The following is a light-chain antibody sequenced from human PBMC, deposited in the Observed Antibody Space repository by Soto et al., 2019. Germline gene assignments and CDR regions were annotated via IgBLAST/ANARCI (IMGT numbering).Light chain of an antibody. Sequence: IVMTQSPATLSLSPGERASLSCRASQSVSSNYLAWFQQKPGQAPRLLISGASNRASGIPDKFSGSGSGTDFTLTISRLEPDDFATFYCQQYSSFSRTFGQGTKV. CDR2: GAS. V-gene: IGKV3-20*01. J-gene: IGKJ1*01. CDR3: QQYSSFSRT. CDR1: QSVSSNY.